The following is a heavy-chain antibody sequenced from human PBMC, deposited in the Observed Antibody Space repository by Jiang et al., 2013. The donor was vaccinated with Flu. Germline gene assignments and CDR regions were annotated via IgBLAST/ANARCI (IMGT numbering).Heavy chain of an antibody. CDR2: IYYSGST. D-gene: IGHD1-1*01. J-gene: IGHJ3*02. Sequence: KPSETLSLTCTVSGGSISSYYWSWIRQPPGKGLEWIGYIYYSGSTNXNPSLKSRVTISVDTSKNQFSLKLSSVTAADTAVYYCAGTTKATNAFDIWGQGTMVTVSS. V-gene: IGHV4-59*01. CDR1: GGSISSYY. CDR3: AGTTKATNAFDI.